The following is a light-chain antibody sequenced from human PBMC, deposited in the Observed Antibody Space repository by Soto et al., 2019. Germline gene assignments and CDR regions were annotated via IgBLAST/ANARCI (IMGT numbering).Light chain of an antibody. J-gene: IGKJ4*01. CDR1: QTVSST. CDR2: GAS. CDR3: QQYGSYPLT. Sequence: ETVFTQTPSTLSLSPRERGTLSRRASQTVSSTLAWYQQKPGQAPRLLIYGASSRATGIPDRFSGSGSGTDFTLTISRLEPEDCALYYCQQYGSYPLTFGGGTKVDIK. V-gene: IGKV3-20*01.